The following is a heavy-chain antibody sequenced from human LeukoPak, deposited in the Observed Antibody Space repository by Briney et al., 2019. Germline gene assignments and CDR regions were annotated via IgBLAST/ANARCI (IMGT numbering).Heavy chain of an antibody. CDR3: ARDRTIFGVVITTSDY. D-gene: IGHD3-3*01. Sequence: GGSLRLSCAASGFTFSSYAMHWVRQAPGKGLEWVAVISYDGSNKCYADSVRGRFTISRDNSKNTLYLQMNSLRAEDTAVYYCARDRTIFGVVITTSDYWGQGTLVTVSS. CDR1: GFTFSSYA. J-gene: IGHJ4*02. V-gene: IGHV3-30*04. CDR2: ISYDGSNK.